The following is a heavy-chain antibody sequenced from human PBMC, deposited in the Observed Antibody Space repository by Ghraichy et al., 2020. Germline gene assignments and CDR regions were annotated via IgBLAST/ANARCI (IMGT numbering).Heavy chain of an antibody. V-gene: IGHV1-18*01. CDR3: AGYCSGGSCYLPIDI. Sequence: ASAKVSCKASGYTFTSYGISWVRQAPGQGLEWMGRISAYNGNTNYAQKLQGRVTMTTDTSTSTAYMELRSLRSDDRAVYYCAGYCSGGSCYLPIDIGGQGTMVTVSS. D-gene: IGHD2-15*01. J-gene: IGHJ3*02. CDR2: ISAYNGNT. CDR1: GYTFTSYG.